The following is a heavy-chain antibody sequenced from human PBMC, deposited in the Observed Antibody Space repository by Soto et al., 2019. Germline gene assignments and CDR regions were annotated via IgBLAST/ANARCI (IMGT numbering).Heavy chain of an antibody. J-gene: IGHJ4*02. CDR1: GFTVSSNY. CDR3: ARHKRRQGIAAPNFDY. D-gene: IGHD6-13*01. Sequence: PGGSLSLSCAASGFTVSSNYMSWVRQAPGKGLEWVSVIYSGGSTYYADSVKGRFTISRDNSKNTLYLQMNSLRAEDTAVYYCARHKRRQGIAAPNFDYWGQGTLVTVSS. V-gene: IGHV3-53*01. CDR2: IYSGGST.